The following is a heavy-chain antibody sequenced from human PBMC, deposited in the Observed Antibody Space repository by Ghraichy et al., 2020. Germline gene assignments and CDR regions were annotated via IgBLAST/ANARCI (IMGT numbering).Heavy chain of an antibody. CDR1: GFTLSAYW. CDR3: TRALADDAFDI. V-gene: IGHV3-74*01. D-gene: IGHD6-13*01. CDR2: INSRGSST. Sequence: GGSLRLSCAASGFTLSAYWMHWVRQAPGKGLVWVSRINSRGSSTNYADSVKGRFTISRDNAKNTLYLQMNSLRAEDTAVYYCTRALADDAFDIWGQGTMVTVSS. J-gene: IGHJ3*02.